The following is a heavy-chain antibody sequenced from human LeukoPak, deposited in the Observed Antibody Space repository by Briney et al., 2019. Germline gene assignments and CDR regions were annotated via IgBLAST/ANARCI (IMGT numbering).Heavy chain of an antibody. V-gene: IGHV4-38-2*01. CDR3: TRLRIGYCSSTSCSPEYDY. Sequence: SETLSLTCAVSGYSISSGYYWGWIRQPPGKGLEWIGSIYHSGSTYYNPSLKSRVTISVDTSKNQFSLKLSSVTAADTAVYYCTRLRIGYCSSTSCSPEYDYWGQGTLVTVSS. D-gene: IGHD2-2*01. CDR1: GYSISSGYY. CDR2: IYHSGST. J-gene: IGHJ4*02.